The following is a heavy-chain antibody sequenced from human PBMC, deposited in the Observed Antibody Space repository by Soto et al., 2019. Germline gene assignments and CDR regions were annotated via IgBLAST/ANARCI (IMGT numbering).Heavy chain of an antibody. CDR2: IYYSGST. D-gene: IGHD5-12*01. J-gene: IGHJ6*02. V-gene: IGHV4-30-4*01. CDR3: ARGGPEWLRPTIYYGMDV. CDR1: GGSISSGDYY. Sequence: QVQLQESGPGLVKPSQTLSLTCTVSGGSISSGDYYWSWIRQPPGKGLEWIGYIYYSGSTYYNPSLKSRVTISVDTSKNQFSLKLSSVTAADTAVYYCARGGPEWLRPTIYYGMDVWGQGTTVTVSS.